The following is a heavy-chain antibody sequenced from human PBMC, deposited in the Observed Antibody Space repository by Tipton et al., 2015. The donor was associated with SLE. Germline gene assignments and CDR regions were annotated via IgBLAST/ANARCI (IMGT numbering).Heavy chain of an antibody. CDR1: GYSFTSYW. V-gene: IGHV5-51*01. CDR2: IYPDNSET. CDR3: ARHVSPVRERGYLYAMDV. J-gene: IGHJ6*01. D-gene: IGHD1-1*01. Sequence: QLVQSGAEVKKPGESLKISCQVYGYSFTSYWIGWVRQMPGKGLEWMGIIYPDNSETRYSPSFQAQVTISVDKSISTAYLQWSSLKASDNARYYCARHVSPVRERGYLYAMDVWGQGTKVIVSS.